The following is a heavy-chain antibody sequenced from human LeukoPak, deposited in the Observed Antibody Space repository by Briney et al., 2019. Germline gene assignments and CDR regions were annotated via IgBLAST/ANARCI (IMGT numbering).Heavy chain of an antibody. V-gene: IGHV4-61*05. CDR3: ARGRSGLRFLEWLF. CDR1: GGSIRGTSYY. Sequence: SETLSLTCTVSGGSIRGTSYYLGCIRQTPGEGLEWIGYIYYSGSTNYNPSLKSRVTISVDTSKNQFSLKLSSVTAADTAVYYCARGRSGLRFLEWLFWGQGTLVTVSS. J-gene: IGHJ4*02. D-gene: IGHD3-3*01. CDR2: IYYSGST.